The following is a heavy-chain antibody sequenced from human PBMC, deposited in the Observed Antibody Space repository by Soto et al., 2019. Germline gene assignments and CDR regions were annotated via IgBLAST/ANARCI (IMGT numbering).Heavy chain of an antibody. J-gene: IGHJ6*02. Sequence: ASVKVSCKASGYTFTGYYMHWVRQAPGQGLEWMGWINPNSGGTNYAQKFQGWVTMTRDTSISTAYMELSRLRSDDTAVYYCARDSAGATSLENGMDVWGQGTTVTVSS. CDR3: ARDSAGATSLENGMDV. CDR1: GYTFTGYY. D-gene: IGHD1-26*01. CDR2: INPNSGGT. V-gene: IGHV1-2*04.